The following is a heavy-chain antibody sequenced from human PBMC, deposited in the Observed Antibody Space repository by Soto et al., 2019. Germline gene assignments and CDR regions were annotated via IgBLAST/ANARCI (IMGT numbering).Heavy chain of an antibody. CDR3: ARGGFEDIVVVVAAPGFDP. CDR2: INPSGGST. Sequence: ASVKVSCMASGYTFTSYYMHWVRQAPGQGLEWMGIINPSGGSTSYAQKFQGRVTITEDTSTSTVYMELSSLRSEDTAVYYCARGGFEDIVVVVAAPGFDPWGQGTLVTVSS. J-gene: IGHJ5*02. CDR1: GYTFTSYY. V-gene: IGHV1-46*01. D-gene: IGHD2-15*01.